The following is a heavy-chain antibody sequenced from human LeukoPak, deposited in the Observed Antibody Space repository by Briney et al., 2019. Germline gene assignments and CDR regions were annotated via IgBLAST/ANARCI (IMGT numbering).Heavy chain of an antibody. J-gene: IGHJ4*02. D-gene: IGHD3-9*01. CDR3: ARDRSDRYFDWSIDY. CDR1: GFTFSSYG. CDR2: IWYDGSNK. Sequence: PGRSLRLSCAASGFTFSSYGMHWVRQAPGKGLEWVAVIWYDGSNKYYADSVKGRFTISRDNSKNTLYLQMNSLRAEDTAVYYCARDRSDRYFDWSIDYWGQGTLVTVSS. V-gene: IGHV3-33*01.